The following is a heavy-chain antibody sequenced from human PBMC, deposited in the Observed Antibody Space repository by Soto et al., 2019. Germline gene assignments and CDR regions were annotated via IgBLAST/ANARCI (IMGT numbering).Heavy chain of an antibody. CDR3: ARVGGDYPFDY. CDR1: GGSISSYY. V-gene: IGHV4-59*08. CDR2: IYYSGST. J-gene: IGHJ4*02. D-gene: IGHD2-21*02. Sequence: PSETLSLTCTVSGGSISSYYWSWIRQPPGKGLEWIGYIYYSGSTNYNPSLKSRVTISVDTSKNQFSLKLSSVTAADTAVYYCARVGGDYPFDYWGQGTLVTVSS.